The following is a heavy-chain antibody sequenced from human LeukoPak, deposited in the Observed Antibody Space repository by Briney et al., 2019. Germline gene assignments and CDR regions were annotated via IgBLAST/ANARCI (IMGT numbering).Heavy chain of an antibody. CDR3: ARDFYSSGWYGADY. D-gene: IGHD6-19*01. CDR2: INADGSRT. CDR1: GFTFSSDW. J-gene: IGHJ4*02. Sequence: GGSLRLSCAASGFTFSSDWMHWVRQTPGEGLVWVSRINADGSRTTYADSVKGRFTISRDNAKSTLYLQMNSLRVEDTAVYYCARDFYSSGWYGADYWGQGTLVTVSS. V-gene: IGHV3-74*01.